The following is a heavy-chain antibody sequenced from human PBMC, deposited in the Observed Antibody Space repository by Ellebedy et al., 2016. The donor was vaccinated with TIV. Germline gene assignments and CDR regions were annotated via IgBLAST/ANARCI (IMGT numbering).Heavy chain of an antibody. D-gene: IGHD5-18*01. Sequence: AASVKVSCKTSGYIFTTYAMHWVRQAPGQSLEWMGWINLGIGDTKYSQNFQGRLTITSDASASTVYMELSSLRSGETAVYFCARGYSYEFDYWGQGTLVTVSS. CDR2: INLGIGDT. CDR1: GYIFTTYA. J-gene: IGHJ4*02. CDR3: ARGYSYEFDY. V-gene: IGHV1-3*01.